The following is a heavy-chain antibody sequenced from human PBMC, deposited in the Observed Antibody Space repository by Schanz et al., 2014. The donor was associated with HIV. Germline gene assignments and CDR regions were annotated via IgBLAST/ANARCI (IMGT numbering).Heavy chain of an antibody. Sequence: QVQLVESGGGVVQPGRSLRLSCAASGFTFSSFGMHWVRQAPGKGLEWVAVIWYDGGYKSYADSVTGRFTISRDNSKNTLYLQMNSLRAEATAVYYCAREWATVTTLGDWGQGTLVTVSS. D-gene: IGHD4-17*01. J-gene: IGHJ4*02. CDR2: IWYDGGYK. V-gene: IGHV3-33*01. CDR3: AREWATVTTLGD. CDR1: GFTFSSFG.